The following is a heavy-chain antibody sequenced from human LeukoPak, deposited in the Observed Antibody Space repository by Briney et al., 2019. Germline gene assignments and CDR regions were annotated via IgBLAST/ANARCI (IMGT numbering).Heavy chain of an antibody. D-gene: IGHD3-22*01. CDR1: GGSISSSTSY. J-gene: IGHJ4*02. CDR3: ARHPDYYDSTPDY. CDR2: IYYTGNT. Sequence: SETPSLTCTVSGGSISSSTSYWGWIRQPPGKGLEWIANIYYTGNTYYNPSLRSRVTISVDTSINQFSLKVRSLTAADTAVYYCARHPDYYDSTPDYWGQGILVTVSS. V-gene: IGHV4-39*01.